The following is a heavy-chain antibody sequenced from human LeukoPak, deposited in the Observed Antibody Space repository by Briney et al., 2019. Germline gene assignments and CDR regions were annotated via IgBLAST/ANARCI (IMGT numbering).Heavy chain of an antibody. D-gene: IGHD6-13*01. CDR3: AREGSAAIDY. CDR1: DFSFITYA. J-gene: IGHJ4*02. V-gene: IGHV3-23*01. CDR2: ISGGGDAT. Sequence: GGSLRLSRAASDFSFITYAMSWVRQAPGKGLEWVSTISGGGDATYYADSVKGRFTISRDNAKNSLYLQMNSLRAEDTAVYYCAREGSAAIDYWGQGTLVTVSS.